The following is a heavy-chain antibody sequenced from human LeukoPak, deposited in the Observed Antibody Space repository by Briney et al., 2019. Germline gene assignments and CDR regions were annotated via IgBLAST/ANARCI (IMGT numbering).Heavy chain of an antibody. CDR3: ARDLYDKSSDY. V-gene: IGHV3-48*04. CDR2: ISTNSRTK. D-gene: IGHD2-8*01. CDR1: GFSFKDFD. Sequence: GGSLRLSCVTSGFSFKDFDMNWVRQAPGKGPEWISYISTNSRTKYYADSVKGRFTISRDNARNSLYLQMNSLRTEDTAVYYCARDLYDKSSDYWGQGTLVTVSS. J-gene: IGHJ4*02.